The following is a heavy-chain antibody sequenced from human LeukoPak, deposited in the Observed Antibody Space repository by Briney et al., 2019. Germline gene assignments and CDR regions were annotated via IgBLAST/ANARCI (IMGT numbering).Heavy chain of an antibody. J-gene: IGHJ4*02. CDR2: ISGSGDST. V-gene: IGHV3-23*01. CDR1: GFTFSSYA. D-gene: IGHD2-15*01. CDR3: AKAGAVVVVAAKYFDY. Sequence: GGSLRLSCAASGFTFSSYAMNWVRQAPGKGLEWVSAISGSGDSTYYADSVKGRFTISRDNSKNTLYLQMNSLRAEDTAVYYCAKAGAVVVVAAKYFDYWGQGTLVTVSS.